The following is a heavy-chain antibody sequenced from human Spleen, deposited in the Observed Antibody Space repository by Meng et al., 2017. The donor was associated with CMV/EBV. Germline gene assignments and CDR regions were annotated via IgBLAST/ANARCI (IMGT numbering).Heavy chain of an antibody. CDR2: IYYSGST. CDR1: GGSISSYY. V-gene: IGHV4-59*12. D-gene: IGHD4-11*01. J-gene: IGHJ6*02. CDR3: ARGVRTVTTFKDYYYGMDV. Sequence: GSLRLSCTVSGGSISSYYWSWIRQPPGKGLEWIGYIYYSGSTNYNPSLKSRVTISVDTSKSQFSLKLSSVTAADTAVYYCARGVRTVTTFKDYYYGMDVWGQGTTVTVSS.